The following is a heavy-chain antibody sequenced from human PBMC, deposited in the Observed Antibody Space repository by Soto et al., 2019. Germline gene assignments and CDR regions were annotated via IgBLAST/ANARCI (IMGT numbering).Heavy chain of an antibody. V-gene: IGHV4-61*01. CDR1: GGSVSSGSYY. Sequence: SETLSLTCTVSGGSVSSGSYYWSWIRQPPGKGLEWIGYIYYSGSTYYNPSLKSRVTISVDTSKNQFSLKLSSVTAADTAVYYCARGRYCLTGRCFPNWFDSWGQGALVTVSS. CDR3: ARGRYCLTGRCFPNWFDS. D-gene: IGHD7-27*01. CDR2: IYYSGST. J-gene: IGHJ5*01.